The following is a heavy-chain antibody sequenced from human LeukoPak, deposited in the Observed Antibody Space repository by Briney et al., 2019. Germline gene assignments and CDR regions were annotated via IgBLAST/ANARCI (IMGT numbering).Heavy chain of an antibody. CDR3: ARRTIFGVVPKEFDP. V-gene: IGHV4-34*01. Sequence: SETLSLTCAVYGGSFSGYYWSWIRQPPGKGLEWIGEINHSGSTNYNPSLKSRVTISVDTSKNQFSLKLSSVTAADTAVYYCARRTIFGVVPKEFDPWGRGTLVTVSS. CDR1: GGSFSGYY. J-gene: IGHJ5*02. D-gene: IGHD3-3*01. CDR2: INHSGST.